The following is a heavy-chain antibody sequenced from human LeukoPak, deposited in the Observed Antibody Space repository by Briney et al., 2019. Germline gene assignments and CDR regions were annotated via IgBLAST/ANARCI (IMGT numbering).Heavy chain of an antibody. CDR1: GGTFSSYA. J-gene: IGHJ4*02. CDR3: ASTPGYSSGWYAPDY. D-gene: IGHD6-19*01. V-gene: IGHV1-69*01. Sequence: SVKVSCKASGGTFSSYAISWVRQAPGQGLEWMGGIIPIFGTANYAQKFQVRVTITADESTSTAYMELSSLRSEDTAVYYCASTPGYSSGWYAPDYWGQGTLVTVSS. CDR2: IIPIFGTA.